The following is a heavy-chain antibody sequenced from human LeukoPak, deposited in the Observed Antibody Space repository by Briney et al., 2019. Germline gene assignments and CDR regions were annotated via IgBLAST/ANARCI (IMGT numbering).Heavy chain of an antibody. CDR1: GFTVSSNY. D-gene: IGHD3-22*01. CDR2: IYSGGST. CDR3: ARGHYDSSGYRALVY. V-gene: IGHV3-66*01. J-gene: IGHJ4*02. Sequence: GGSLRLSCAASGFTVSSNYMSWVRQAPGKGLEWVSVIYSGGSTYYADSVKGRFNISRDNSKNTLYLQMNSLRAEDTAVYYCARGHYDSSGYRALVYWGQRTLVSVSS.